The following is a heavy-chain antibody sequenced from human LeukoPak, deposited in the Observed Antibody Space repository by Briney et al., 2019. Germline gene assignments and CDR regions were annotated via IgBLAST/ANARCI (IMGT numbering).Heavy chain of an antibody. CDR1: GGSICSFY. CDR3: ARHSSNFYFDH. Sequence: SETLSLTCTVSGGSICSFYWSWIREPPGKGLDWIESMYYSGNINYNPSLKSRVTMSLDTSKNQLSLRLSSVTAADTAVYYCARHSSNFYFDHWGQGTLVTVSS. D-gene: IGHD1-1*01. J-gene: IGHJ4*02. CDR2: MYYSGNI. V-gene: IGHV4-59*08.